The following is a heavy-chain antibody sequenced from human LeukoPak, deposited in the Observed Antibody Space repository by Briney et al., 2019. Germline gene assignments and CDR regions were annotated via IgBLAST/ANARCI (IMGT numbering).Heavy chain of an antibody. D-gene: IGHD2-2*01. Sequence: SVKVSCKASGGTFSSYAISWVRQAPGQGLEWMGGIIPIFGTANYAQKFQGRVTITTDESTSTAYMELSSLRSEDTAVYYCARSERVVPAASPTTNYYYMDVWGKGTTVTVSS. J-gene: IGHJ6*03. V-gene: IGHV1-69*05. CDR1: GGTFSSYA. CDR3: ARSERVVPAASPTTNYYYMDV. CDR2: IIPIFGTA.